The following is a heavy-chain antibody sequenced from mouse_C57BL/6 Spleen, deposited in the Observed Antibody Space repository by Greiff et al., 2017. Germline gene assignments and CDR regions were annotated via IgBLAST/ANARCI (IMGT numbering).Heavy chain of an antibody. CDR3: ARWDWDEGAWFAY. CDR1: GYTFTSYW. CDR2: IHPNSGST. Sequence: QVQLQQPGAELVKPGASVKLSCKASGYTFTSYWMHWVKQRPGQGLEWIGMIHPNSGSTNYNEKFKSKATLTVDKSSSTAYMQLSSLTSEDSAVYYCARWDWDEGAWFAYWGQGTLVTVSA. V-gene: IGHV1-64*01. D-gene: IGHD4-1*01. J-gene: IGHJ3*01.